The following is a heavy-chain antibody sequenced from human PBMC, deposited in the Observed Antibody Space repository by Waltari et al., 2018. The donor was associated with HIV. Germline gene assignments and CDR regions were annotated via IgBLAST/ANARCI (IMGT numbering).Heavy chain of an antibody. V-gene: IGHV3-33*01. D-gene: IGHD5-18*01. CDR1: GVTFRSCG. CDR2: IWYDGSNK. J-gene: IGHJ4*02. CDR3: AREKVDTTMAVGYYFDY. Sequence: QVQLVESGGGVVQPGRSLRLSCSASGVTFRSCGLHWVRQAPGKGLEWVAVIWYDGSNKYYADSVKGRFTISRDNSKNTLYVQMNSLRAEDTAVYYCAREKVDTTMAVGYYFDYWGQGTLVTVSS.